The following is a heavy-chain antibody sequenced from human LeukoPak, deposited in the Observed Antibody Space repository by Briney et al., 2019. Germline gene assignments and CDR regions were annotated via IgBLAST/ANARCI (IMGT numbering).Heavy chain of an antibody. CDR3: ASRATMPNDY. D-gene: IGHD5-12*01. CDR1: GFTFSSYS. V-gene: IGHV3-21*01. CDR2: ISSSSSYI. J-gene: IGHJ4*02. Sequence: PGGSLRLSYAASGFTFSSYSMNWVRQAPGKGLEGVSSISSSSSYIYYADSVKGRFTISRDNAKNSLYLQMNSLRAEDTAVYYCASRATMPNDYWGQGTLVTVSS.